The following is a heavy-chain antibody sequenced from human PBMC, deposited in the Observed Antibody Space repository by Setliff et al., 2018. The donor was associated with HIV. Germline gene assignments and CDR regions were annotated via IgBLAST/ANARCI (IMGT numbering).Heavy chain of an antibody. CDR3: ARGEKRFLEWLPLDYYYYYYMDV. CDR1: GYTFTSYG. V-gene: IGHV1-18*01. CDR2: ISAYTGNT. D-gene: IGHD3-3*01. Sequence: ASVKVSCKASGYTFTSYGISWVRQAPGQGLEWMGWISAYTGNTNYAQKLQGRVTMTIDTSTNTAYMELRSLRSDDTAVYYCARGEKRFLEWLPLDYYYYYYMDVWGKGITVTVSS. J-gene: IGHJ6*03.